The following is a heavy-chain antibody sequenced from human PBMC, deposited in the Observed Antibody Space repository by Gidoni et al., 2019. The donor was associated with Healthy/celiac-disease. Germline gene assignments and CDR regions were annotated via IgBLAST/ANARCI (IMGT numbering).Heavy chain of an antibody. D-gene: IGHD3-3*01. V-gene: IGHV2-5*02. CDR1: GFSLSTSVVG. J-gene: IGHJ4*02. CDR3: APSGPNGSFGVVILFDY. Sequence: QITLKESGPTLVKPTQTLTLTCTFSGFSLSTSVVGVGWIRQPPGKALEWLALIYWDAYKRYSPSLKSRLTITKDTSKNQVVLTMTNMDPVDTATYYCAPSGPNGSFGVVILFDYWGQGTLVTVSS. CDR2: IYWDAYK.